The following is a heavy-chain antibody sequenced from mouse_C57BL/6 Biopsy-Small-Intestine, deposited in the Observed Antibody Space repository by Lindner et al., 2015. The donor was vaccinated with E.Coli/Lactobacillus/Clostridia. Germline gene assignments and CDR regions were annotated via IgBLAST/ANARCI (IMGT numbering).Heavy chain of an antibody. Sequence: VQLQESGAELMKPGASVQLSCKATGYTFTGSWIEWVKQRPGHGLEWIGEILPGSGTTNYNEKFKGKATFTADTSSNTAYMQLSILTTEDSAIYYCAEGPFDYWGQGTTLTVSS. D-gene: IGHD3-3*01. CDR3: AEGPFDY. CDR2: ILPGSGTT. V-gene: IGHV1-9*01. CDR1: GYTFTGSW. J-gene: IGHJ2*01.